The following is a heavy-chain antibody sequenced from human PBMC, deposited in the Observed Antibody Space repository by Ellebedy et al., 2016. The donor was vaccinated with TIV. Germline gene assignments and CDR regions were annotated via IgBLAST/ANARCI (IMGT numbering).Heavy chain of an antibody. V-gene: IGHV4-59*12. J-gene: IGHJ3*02. CDR2: IYYSGST. Sequence: GSLRLSCTVSGGSISSYYWSRIRQPPGKGLEWIGYIYYSGSTNYNPSLKSRVTISVDTSKNQFSLKLSSVTAADTAVYYCARDVLLWFGELLFYDAFDIWGQGTMVTVSS. CDR3: ARDVLLWFGELLFYDAFDI. D-gene: IGHD3-10*01. CDR1: GGSISSYY.